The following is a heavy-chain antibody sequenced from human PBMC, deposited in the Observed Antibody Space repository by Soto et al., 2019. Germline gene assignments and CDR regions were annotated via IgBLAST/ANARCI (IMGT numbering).Heavy chain of an antibody. D-gene: IGHD3-10*02. Sequence: GGSLRLSCVVSGFIFSNNGMHWVRQTPGKGLGWVAFMSYDGSDTFYADSVKGRFTISRDNSKNTLFLHMSNLRAEDTAMYYCTIVRVADSALDHWGQGTLVTVSS. CDR1: GFIFSNNG. V-gene: IGHV3-30*02. J-gene: IGHJ4*02. CDR2: MSYDGSDT. CDR3: TIVRVADSALDH.